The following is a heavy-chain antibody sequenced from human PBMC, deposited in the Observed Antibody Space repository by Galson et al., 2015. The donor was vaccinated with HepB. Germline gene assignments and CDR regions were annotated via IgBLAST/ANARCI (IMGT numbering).Heavy chain of an antibody. CDR2: IYPGDSDT. CDR3: ARHPRYYDILTGRDYYYHMDV. D-gene: IGHD3-9*01. J-gene: IGHJ6*02. CDR1: GYRFTSYW. V-gene: IGHV5-51*01. Sequence: QSGAEVKKPGESLKISCKGSGYRFTSYWIAWVRQMPGKGLEWMGIIYPGDSDTRYSPSFQGQVTISADKSISTAFLQWSSLKASDTAMYYCARHPRYYDILTGRDYYYHMDVWGQGTMVTVSS.